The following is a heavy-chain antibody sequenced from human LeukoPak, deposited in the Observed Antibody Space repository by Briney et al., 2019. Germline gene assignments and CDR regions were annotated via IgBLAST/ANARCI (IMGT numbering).Heavy chain of an antibody. J-gene: IGHJ6*02. CDR1: GYTFTSYD. Sequence: GASVKVSCKASGYTFTSYDINWVRQATGQGLEWMGWMNPNSGNTGYAQKFQGRVTITRNTSISTAYMELSSLRSEDTAVYYCARGYGDYLVPPDYYYGMDVWGQGTTVTVSS. CDR3: ARGYGDYLVPPDYYYGMDV. CDR2: MNPNSGNT. V-gene: IGHV1-8*03. D-gene: IGHD4-17*01.